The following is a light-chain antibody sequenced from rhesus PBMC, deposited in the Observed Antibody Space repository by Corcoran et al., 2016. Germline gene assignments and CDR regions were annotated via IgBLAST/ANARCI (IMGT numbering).Light chain of an antibody. CDR3: QQGDSIPRT. J-gene: IGKJ1*01. CDR2: AAS. Sequence: DIQMSQSPSSLSASVGDKVTITCRASQDSSNALAWYQQKPGKAPNLLIYAASHVQTGVPSRFSGNRSGADFTLTISSLQPEDFATYDCQQGDSIPRTFGQGTKVEIK. V-gene: IGKV1-33*02. CDR1: QDSSNA.